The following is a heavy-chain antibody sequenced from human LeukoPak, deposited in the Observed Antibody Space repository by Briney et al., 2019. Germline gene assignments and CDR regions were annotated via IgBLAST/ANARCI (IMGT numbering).Heavy chain of an antibody. CDR2: INPNSGGT. J-gene: IGHJ2*01. D-gene: IGHD1-26*01. CDR3: ARDWEGLGQYWYFDL. CDR1: GYTFTDYH. V-gene: IGHV1-2*02. Sequence: ASVKVSCKASGYTFTDYHMHWVRQAPGQGLEWMGWINPNSGGTNYAQKFQGRVTMTRDTSISTAYMELSRLRSDDTAVYYCARDWEGLGQYWYFDLWGRGTLVSVSS.